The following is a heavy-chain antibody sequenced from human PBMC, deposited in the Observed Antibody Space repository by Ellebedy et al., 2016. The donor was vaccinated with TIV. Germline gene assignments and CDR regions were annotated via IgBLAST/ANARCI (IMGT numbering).Heavy chain of an antibody. V-gene: IGHV3-30*03. J-gene: IGHJ4*02. Sequence: GESLRLSCAASGFTFSSDGMHWVRQAPGKGLEGVAVVSYDGNNQYYADSVRGRLIISSGTSANTLSLQMNSLRAQDTAVYFCARDGGYRTGWYPYYWGQGTLVTVSS. D-gene: IGHD6-19*01. CDR1: GFTFSSDG. CDR2: VSYDGNNQ. CDR3: ARDGGYRTGWYPYY.